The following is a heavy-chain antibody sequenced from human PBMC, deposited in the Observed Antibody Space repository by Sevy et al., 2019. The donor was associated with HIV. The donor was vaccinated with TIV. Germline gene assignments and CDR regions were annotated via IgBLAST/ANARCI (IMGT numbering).Heavy chain of an antibody. CDR2: ISSGGTII. V-gene: IGHV3-11*01. Sequence: GGSLRLSCAASGFTFSDSYMSWFRQAPGKGLEWVSYISSGGTIIYYADSVKGRFTISRDNAKNSLYLQMNSLRAEDTAVYYCARARYNYGCFYFDHWGQGTLVTVSS. CDR3: ARARYNYGCFYFDH. D-gene: IGHD5-18*01. CDR1: GFTFSDSY. J-gene: IGHJ4*02.